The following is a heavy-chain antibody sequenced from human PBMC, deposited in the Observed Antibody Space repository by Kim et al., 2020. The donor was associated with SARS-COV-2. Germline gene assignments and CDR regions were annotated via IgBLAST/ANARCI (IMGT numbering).Heavy chain of an antibody. Sequence: STIYHADSVKGRFTISRDNAKNSLYLQMNSLRAEDTAVYYCARAVGFGGIHWGQGTLVTVSS. CDR3: ARAVGFGGIH. D-gene: IGHD3-10*01. CDR2: STI. V-gene: IGHV3-48*04. J-gene: IGHJ4*02.